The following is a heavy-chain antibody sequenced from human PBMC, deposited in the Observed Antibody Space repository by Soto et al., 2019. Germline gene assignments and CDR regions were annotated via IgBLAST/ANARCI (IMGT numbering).Heavy chain of an antibody. V-gene: IGHV1-69*13. D-gene: IGHD2-15*01. CDR3: ARVNVVDYATVHGLYYYGMDV. J-gene: IGHJ6*02. Sequence: ASVKVSCKASGGTFSSYAISWVRQAPGQGLEWMGGIIPIFGTANYAQKFQGRVTITADESTSTAYMELSSLRSEDTAVYYCARVNVVDYATVHGLYYYGMDVWGQGTTVTVSS. CDR1: GGTFSSYA. CDR2: IIPIFGTA.